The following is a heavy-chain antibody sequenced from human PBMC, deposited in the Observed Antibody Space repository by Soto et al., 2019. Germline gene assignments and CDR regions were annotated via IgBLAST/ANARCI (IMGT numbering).Heavy chain of an antibody. D-gene: IGHD3-10*01. V-gene: IGHV4-4*02. J-gene: IGHJ5*02. CDR3: ARDMTIPTMVRGVTPRGGNWFDP. CDR2: IYHSGST. CDR1: GGSISSSNW. Sequence: QVQLQESGPGLVKPSGTLSLTCAVSGGSISSSNWWSWVRQPPGKGLEWIGEIYHSGSTNYNPSLKSRVTISVGKSKNQFSLKLSSVTAADTAVYYCARDMTIPTMVRGVTPRGGNWFDPWGQGTLVTVSS.